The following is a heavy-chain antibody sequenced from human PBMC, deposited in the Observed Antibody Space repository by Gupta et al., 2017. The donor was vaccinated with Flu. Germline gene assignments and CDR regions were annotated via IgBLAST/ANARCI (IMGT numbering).Heavy chain of an antibody. CDR1: GFTFGTYS. V-gene: IGHV3-21*02. CDR3: ARSWAAGGTGTYFDY. D-gene: IGHD1-1*01. CDR2: ISSSSSYI. Sequence: EVQLVESGGGLVKPGGSLRLSWAASGFTFGTYSMNWVRQAPGKGLEWVSSISSSSSYIYFEDSVRGRFTISRDNAKNSLFLQMHSLRADDTAVYYCARSWAAGGTGTYFDYWGQGVPVTVSS. J-gene: IGHJ4*02.